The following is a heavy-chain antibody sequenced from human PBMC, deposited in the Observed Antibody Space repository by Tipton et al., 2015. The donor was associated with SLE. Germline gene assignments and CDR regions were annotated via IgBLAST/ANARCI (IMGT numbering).Heavy chain of an antibody. J-gene: IGHJ5*02. CDR2: GHYSGAT. V-gene: IGHV4-39*07. Sequence: TLSLTCSVSGGSMNNGRYYWGWIRPPPGKGLEWIGTGHYSGATYKHSSLKNRITISVDTSKNQFSLKLSSVTAADTAVYYCATIALAAAGSGWFDPWGQGTLVTVSS. CDR3: ATIALAAAGSGWFDP. D-gene: IGHD6-13*01. CDR1: GGSMNNGRYY.